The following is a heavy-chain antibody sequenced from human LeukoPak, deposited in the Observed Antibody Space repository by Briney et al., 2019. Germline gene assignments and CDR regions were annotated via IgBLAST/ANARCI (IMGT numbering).Heavy chain of an antibody. Sequence: GASVKVSCKASGYTFTSYGISWVRQAPGQGLEWMGWISAYNGNTNYAQRLQGRVTMTTDTSTSTAYMELRSLRSDDTAVYYCARDPGYCSSTSCQDKPNYYYYGMDVGGQGTTVTVSS. V-gene: IGHV1-18*01. D-gene: IGHD2-2*01. CDR2: ISAYNGNT. CDR1: GYTFTSYG. J-gene: IGHJ6*02. CDR3: ARDPGYCSSTSCQDKPNYYYYGMDV.